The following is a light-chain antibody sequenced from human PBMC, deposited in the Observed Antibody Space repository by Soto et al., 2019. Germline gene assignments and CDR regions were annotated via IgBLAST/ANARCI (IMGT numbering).Light chain of an antibody. CDR3: QQSYRSPLT. CDR1: QRNRRY. J-gene: IGKJ1*01. CDR2: AAS. Sequence: DIQLTQSPSSLAASVGDSVNITCRESQRNRRYLTWYQQKPVKAPKLLIYAASSLPSGVPSRFSGSGSGTEFTLTISSLQPEDFATYYCQQSYRSPLTFGRGTKVEIK. V-gene: IGKV1-39*01.